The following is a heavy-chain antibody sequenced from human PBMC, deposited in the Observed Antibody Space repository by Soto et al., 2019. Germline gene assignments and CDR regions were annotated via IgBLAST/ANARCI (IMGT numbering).Heavy chain of an antibody. Sequence: QVQLQESGPGLVKPSETLSLTCTVSGVSISSYYWSWIRQPPGKGLEWIGYIYYSGSTNYNPSLKSRVTKELDTSKNQFSLNLSSVTAADTAVYYCARGHYDFWSGYWFDPWGQGTLVTVSS. V-gene: IGHV4-59*01. D-gene: IGHD3-3*01. CDR2: IYYSGST. CDR1: GVSISSYY. CDR3: ARGHYDFWSGYWFDP. J-gene: IGHJ5*02.